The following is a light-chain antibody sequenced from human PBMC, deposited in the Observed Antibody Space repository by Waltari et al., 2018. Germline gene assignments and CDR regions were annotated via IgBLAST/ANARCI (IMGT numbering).Light chain of an antibody. CDR2: AFT. V-gene: IGLV2-23*02. Sequence: QTALTQLASVSGSPGQSITLSCTRTTDYVGKFYLVAWFQQYPGRPPQRIIYAFTKRPSGVSGRFSGPKSGNTAFLTISDLRADDEAVHYCCSYAGGHPLHLVAYLFGSGTDVTV. CDR3: CSYAGGHPLHLVAYL. J-gene: IGLJ1*01. CDR1: TDYVGKFYL.